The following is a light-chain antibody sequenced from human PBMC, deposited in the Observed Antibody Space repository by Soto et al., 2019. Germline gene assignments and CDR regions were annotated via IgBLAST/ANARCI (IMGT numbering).Light chain of an antibody. J-gene: IGLJ1*01. CDR2: DDN. CDR3: QVWDSSSDHYV. Sequence: SYELTQPPSVSVAPGQTARISCGGNDIASKSVHWSQQKPGQAPVLVVYDDNDRPSGIPERLSGSNSGDTATLTISRVEAADEPEYYCQVWDSSSDHYVFGSGTKVTV. CDR1: DIASKS. V-gene: IGLV3-21*02.